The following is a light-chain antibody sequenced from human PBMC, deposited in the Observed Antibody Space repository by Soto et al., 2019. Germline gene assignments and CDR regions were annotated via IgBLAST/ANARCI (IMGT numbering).Light chain of an antibody. V-gene: IGKV3-20*01. J-gene: IGKJ1*01. CDR1: QSVRSNF. CDR2: GAS. Sequence: MVFSESPGTLSLSTGERATLSCRASQSVRSNFLAWYQQKPGQAPRLLIYGASNRATGIPDRFSGSGSGTDFTPTITRLEPEDFAMYYCQRYDSLRTFGQGTKVDSK. CDR3: QRYDSLRT.